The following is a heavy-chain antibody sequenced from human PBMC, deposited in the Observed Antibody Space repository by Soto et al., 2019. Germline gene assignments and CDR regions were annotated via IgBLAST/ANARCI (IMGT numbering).Heavy chain of an antibody. CDR3: ASLRSRWNIDS. Sequence: QVQLQESGPGLVKPSQTLSLTCTVSGGSISTDDHYWSWIRQPPGKGLEWIGYIYYTGSTHYNPSLQSRLFTSLDTSKNQFSLQLTSVTAADTAVYYCASLRSRWNIDSWGQGNLVTVSS. CDR1: GGSISTDDHY. J-gene: IGHJ4*02. D-gene: IGHD6-13*01. V-gene: IGHV4-30-4*01. CDR2: IYYTGST.